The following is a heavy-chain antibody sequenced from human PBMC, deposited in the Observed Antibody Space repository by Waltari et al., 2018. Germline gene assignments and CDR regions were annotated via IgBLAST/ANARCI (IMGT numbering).Heavy chain of an antibody. V-gene: IGHV3-74*01. Sequence: EVQLVESGGNLVQPGGSLRLSCAASGFTFTSHWMHWVRQAPGKGLVWGSRSKGDGSKPRDAGSVKGRFTISRDNAKNTLYLEMNSLRAEDTAVYFCAGGPQSGASSAWYGWFDPWGQGTLVTVSS. CDR2: SKGDGSKP. J-gene: IGHJ5*02. CDR1: GFTFTSHW. CDR3: AGGPQSGASSAWYGWFDP. D-gene: IGHD6-13*01.